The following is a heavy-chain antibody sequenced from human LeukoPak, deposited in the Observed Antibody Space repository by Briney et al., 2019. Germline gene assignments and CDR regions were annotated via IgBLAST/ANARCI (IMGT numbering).Heavy chain of an antibody. Sequence: GGSLRLSCAASEIIFGSHGMAWVRQAPGKGLEWVSSINPNGDRTFHADFVKGRFTISRDNSKNTVSLHMNSLRAEDSAIYRCARAYDKAYDYWGQGTLVTVSS. D-gene: IGHD2-21*01. CDR2: INPNGDRT. J-gene: IGHJ4*02. CDR1: EIIFGSHG. CDR3: ARAYDKAYDY. V-gene: IGHV3-23*01.